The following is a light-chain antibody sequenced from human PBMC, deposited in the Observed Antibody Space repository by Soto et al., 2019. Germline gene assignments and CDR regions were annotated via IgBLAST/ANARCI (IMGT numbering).Light chain of an antibody. CDR2: GAS. CDR3: KQYGSSGT. J-gene: IGKJ1*01. CDR1: QSVSNNY. Sequence: EIVLTQSPGTLSLSPGETATLSCRASQSVSNNYLAWYQEKPGQTPRLLIYGASNRATGIQDRFSGSGSGTEFTLTIRRLEPEDFAVYYCKQYGSSGTFGQGTKVDIK. V-gene: IGKV3-20*01.